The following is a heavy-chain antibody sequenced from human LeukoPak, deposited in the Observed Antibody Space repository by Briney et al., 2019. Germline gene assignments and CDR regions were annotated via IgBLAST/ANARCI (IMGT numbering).Heavy chain of an antibody. J-gene: IGHJ3*02. D-gene: IGHD3-22*01. CDR2: IRYDGSNK. Sequence: GGSLRLSCAASGFTFSSYGMHWVRQAPGKGLEWVAFIRYDGSNKYYADSVKGRFTISRDNSKNTLYLQMNSLRAEDTAVYYCAKVWHYDGSNLADAFDIWGQGTMVTVSS. CDR3: AKVWHYDGSNLADAFDI. V-gene: IGHV3-30*02. CDR1: GFTFSSYG.